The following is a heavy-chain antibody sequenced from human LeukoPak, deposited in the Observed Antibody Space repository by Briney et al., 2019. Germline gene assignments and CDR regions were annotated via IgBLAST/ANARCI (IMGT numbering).Heavy chain of an antibody. CDR3: ARDSDCSSTSCSLNWFDP. J-gene: IGHJ5*02. CDR2: ISAYNGNT. CDR1: GYTFTSYG. V-gene: IGHV1-18*01. Sequence: GASVKVSCKASGYTFTSYGISWVRQAPGQGLEWMGWISAYNGNTNYAQKLQGRVTMTTDTSTSTAYMELRSLRSDDTAVYYCARDSDCSSTSCSLNWFDPWGQGTLVTVSS. D-gene: IGHD2-2*01.